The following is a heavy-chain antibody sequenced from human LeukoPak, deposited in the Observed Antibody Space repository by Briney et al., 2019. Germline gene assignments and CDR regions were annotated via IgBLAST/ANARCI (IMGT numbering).Heavy chain of an antibody. D-gene: IGHD2-2*01. CDR1: GFTFSRYW. J-gene: IGHJ4*02. Sequence: GGSLRLSCAASGFTFSRYWMSWVRQAPGKGLEWGANVNQDGSERYYVDSVKGRFIISRDNAKNSLSLQMNTLRAEDTAVYYCATAPRGIVLAGRDYWGQGTLVTVSS. V-gene: IGHV3-7*01. CDR3: ATAPRGIVLAGRDY. CDR2: VNQDGSER.